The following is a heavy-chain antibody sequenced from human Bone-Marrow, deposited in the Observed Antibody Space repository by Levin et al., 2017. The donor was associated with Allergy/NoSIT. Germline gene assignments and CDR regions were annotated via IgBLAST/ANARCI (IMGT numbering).Heavy chain of an antibody. CDR1: GGSVSSGSSY. J-gene: IGHJ4*02. Sequence: SQTLSLTCTVSGGSVSSGSSYWPWIRQPPGKGLQWIGYIYYSGSTNYNPSLKSRVTMSVNTSKNQFSLRLSSVTAADTAVYYCASNSPFSRGYWGQGTLVTVSS. CDR2: IYYSGST. CDR3: ASNSPFSRGY. V-gene: IGHV4-61*01. D-gene: IGHD2-21*01.